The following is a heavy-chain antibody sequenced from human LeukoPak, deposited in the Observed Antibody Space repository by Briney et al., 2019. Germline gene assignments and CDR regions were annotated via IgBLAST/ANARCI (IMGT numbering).Heavy chain of an antibody. CDR1: GFTFSSYA. CDR3: ARDKWGSGGMYSSSWYGDY. Sequence: PGGSLRLSCAASGFTFSSYAMHWVRQAPGKGLEWVAVISYDGSNKYYAVSVKGRFTISRDNSKNTLYLQMNSLRVEDTAVYYCARDKWGSGGMYSSSWYGDYWGQGTLVTVSS. CDR2: ISYDGSNK. J-gene: IGHJ4*02. D-gene: IGHD6-13*01. V-gene: IGHV3-30-3*01.